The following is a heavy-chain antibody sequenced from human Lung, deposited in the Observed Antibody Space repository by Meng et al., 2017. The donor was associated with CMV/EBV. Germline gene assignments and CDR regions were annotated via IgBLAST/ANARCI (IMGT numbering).Heavy chain of an antibody. V-gene: IGHV3-53*01. J-gene: IGHJ3*02. CDR1: GFTVSSHY. CDR3: ANGHCSGAFCSGAFDI. D-gene: IGHD2-15*01. CDR2: IYNVGNT. Sequence: GESLKIPCVAPGFTVSSHYMSWVRQAPGQGLEWVSVIYNVGNTYYADSVKGRFTVSRDNSKNTLYLQMNTLRPEDTAVYYCANGHCSGAFCSGAFDIWGQGTMVXVSS.